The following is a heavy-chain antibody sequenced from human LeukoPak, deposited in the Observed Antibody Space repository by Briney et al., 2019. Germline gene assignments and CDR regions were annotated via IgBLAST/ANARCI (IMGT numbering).Heavy chain of an antibody. V-gene: IGHV4-31*03. Sequence: SETLSLTCTVSGGSISSGGYYWSWIRQHPGKGLEWIGYIYYRGSTYYNPSLKSRVTISVDTSKNQFSLKLSSVTAADTAVYYCAGGGYSYGLGDYWGQGTLVTVSS. CDR1: GGSISSGGYY. CDR3: AGGGYSYGLGDY. D-gene: IGHD5-18*01. J-gene: IGHJ4*02. CDR2: IYYRGST.